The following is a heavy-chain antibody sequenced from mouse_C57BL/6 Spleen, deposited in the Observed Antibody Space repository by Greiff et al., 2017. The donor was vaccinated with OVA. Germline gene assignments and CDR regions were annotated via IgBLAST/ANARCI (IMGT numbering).Heavy chain of an antibody. J-gene: IGHJ1*03. CDR3: ARSIYYYGSSYSWYFDV. CDR1: GFTFSDYY. Sequence: EVMLVESEGGLVQPGSSMKLSCTASGFTFSDYYMAWVRQVPETGLEWVANINYDGSITYYLDSLKSRFIISRDNAKNILYLQMSSLKSEDTATYYCARSIYYYGSSYSWYFDVWGTGTTVTVSS. V-gene: IGHV5-16*01. D-gene: IGHD1-1*01. CDR2: INYDGSIT.